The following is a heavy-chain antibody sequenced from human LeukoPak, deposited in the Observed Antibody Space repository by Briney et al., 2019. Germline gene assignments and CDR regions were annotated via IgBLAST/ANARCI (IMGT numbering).Heavy chain of an antibody. D-gene: IGHD5-24*01. CDR1: GVSISSGGYY. CDR3: ARGTRDGYNFYFDY. Sequence: SQTLSLTCSVSGVSISSGGYYWSWIRQHPGKGLEWIGYIYYSGSTSYNPSLKSRVTISLDTSKNQFSLKLSSVTAADTAVYYCARGTRDGYNFYFDYWGQGTLVTVSS. J-gene: IGHJ4*02. V-gene: IGHV4-31*03. CDR2: IYYSGST.